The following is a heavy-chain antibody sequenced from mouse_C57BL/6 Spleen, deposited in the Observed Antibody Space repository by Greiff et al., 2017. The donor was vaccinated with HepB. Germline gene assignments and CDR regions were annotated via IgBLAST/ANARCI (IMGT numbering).Heavy chain of an antibody. J-gene: IGHJ2*01. CDR3: ARGGNYGDYFDY. CDR1: GYAFSSYW. CDR2: IYPGDGDT. V-gene: IGHV1-80*01. Sequence: VQLQQSGAELVKPGASVKISCKASGYAFSSYWMNWVKQRPGKGLEWIGQIYPGDGDTNYNGKFKGKATLTADKSSSTAYMQLSSLTSEDSAVYFCARGGNYGDYFDYWGQSTTLTVSS. D-gene: IGHD2-1*01.